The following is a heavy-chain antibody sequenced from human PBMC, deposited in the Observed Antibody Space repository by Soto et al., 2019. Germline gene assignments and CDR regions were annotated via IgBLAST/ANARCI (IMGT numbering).Heavy chain of an antibody. CDR3: ARAISGYVT. V-gene: IGHV1-3*01. CDR2: INAGNGDT. Sequence: VQLVQSGAEVKKPGALVRISCTASGMSYTTYAIHWVRQAPGQGLEWMGWINAGNGDTRYSQRFQGRVTLTTDTSATTTYMDLSSLRSEDTSIYYCARAISGYVTWGQGTLVTVSS. D-gene: IGHD5-12*01. J-gene: IGHJ4*02. CDR1: GMSYTTYA.